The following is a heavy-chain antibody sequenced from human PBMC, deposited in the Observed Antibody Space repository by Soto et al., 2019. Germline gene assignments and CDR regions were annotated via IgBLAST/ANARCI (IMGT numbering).Heavy chain of an antibody. CDR3: ARLRTVTTRYYYGMDV. CDR2: INHSGST. D-gene: IGHD4-17*01. Sequence: QVQLQQWGAGLLKPSETLSLTCAVYGGSFSGYYWSWIRQPPGKGLEWIGEINHSGSTNYNPSLKSRVTISVDTSKNQFSLKLSSVTAADTAVYYCARLRTVTTRYYYGMDVWGQGTTVTVSS. V-gene: IGHV4-34*01. J-gene: IGHJ6*02. CDR1: GGSFSGYY.